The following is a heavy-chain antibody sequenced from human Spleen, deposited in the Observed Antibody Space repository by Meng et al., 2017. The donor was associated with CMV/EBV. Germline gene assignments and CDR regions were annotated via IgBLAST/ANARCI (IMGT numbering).Heavy chain of an antibody. CDR3: ARDQEEQLADY. D-gene: IGHD6-6*01. Sequence: GGSLRLSCAASGFTFSTYSLIWVRQAPGKALEWVSSIAGSSISIYYADSVKGRFTISRDNAKNTLYLQMNSLRAEDTAVYYCARDQEEQLADYWGQGTLVTVSS. CDR1: GFTFSTYS. CDR2: IAGSSISI. J-gene: IGHJ4*02. V-gene: IGHV3-21*01.